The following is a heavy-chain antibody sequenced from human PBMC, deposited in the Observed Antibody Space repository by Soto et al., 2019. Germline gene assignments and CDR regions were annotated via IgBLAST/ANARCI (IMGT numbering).Heavy chain of an antibody. CDR3: ARGYPTGGNGLDV. D-gene: IGHD2-15*01. Sequence: EVQLVETGGGLIQPGGSLRLSCAASGFTVSDNYMNWVRQGPGKGLEWVSVIYSGGSTYYTDSVKGRFTISRDNSKNTLYLQMNSLRAEDTAVYYCARGYPTGGNGLDVWGQGTTVTVSS. CDR1: GFTVSDNY. J-gene: IGHJ6*02. CDR2: IYSGGST. V-gene: IGHV3-53*02.